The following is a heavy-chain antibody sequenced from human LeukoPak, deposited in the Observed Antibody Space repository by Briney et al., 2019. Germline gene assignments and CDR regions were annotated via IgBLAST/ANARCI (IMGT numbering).Heavy chain of an antibody. Sequence: SETLSLTCAAYGGSFSGYYWSWIRQPPGKGLEWIGEINHSGSTNYNPSLKSRVTISVDTSKNQFSLKLSSVTAADTAVYYCARTPTPVLLWFGETKGNWFDPWGQGTLVTVSS. D-gene: IGHD3-10*01. J-gene: IGHJ5*02. CDR2: INHSGST. CDR3: ARTPTPVLLWFGETKGNWFDP. V-gene: IGHV4-34*01. CDR1: GGSFSGYY.